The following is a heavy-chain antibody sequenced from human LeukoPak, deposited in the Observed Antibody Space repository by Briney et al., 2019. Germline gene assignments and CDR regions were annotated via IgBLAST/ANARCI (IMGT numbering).Heavy chain of an antibody. J-gene: IGHJ4*02. V-gene: IGHV3-33*06. CDR1: GFTFSSYG. D-gene: IGHD3-10*01. CDR2: MWYDGSNK. Sequence: GGSLRLSCAASGFTFSSYGMHWVRQAPGKGLEWVAVMWYDGSNKYYADSVKGRFTISRDNSEHTLYLQMNSLRAEDTAVYYCAKEGIDKYYFDYWGQGTLVTVSS. CDR3: AKEGIDKYYFDY.